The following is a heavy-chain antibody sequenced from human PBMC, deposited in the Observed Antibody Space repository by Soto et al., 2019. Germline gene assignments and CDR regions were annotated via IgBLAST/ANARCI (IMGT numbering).Heavy chain of an antibody. V-gene: IGHV2-5*02. Sequence: QITLKESGPPLVKPTETLTLTCTFSGFSLSTIGLSVGWIRQPPGKALEWLALIYWDDDKRYNPSLESRLTITKDTSKNQVVLTMTNMDPVDTATYHCARMRKEDSSGYFYTWFDPWGQGTLVTVSS. J-gene: IGHJ5*02. CDR3: ARMRKEDSSGYFYTWFDP. CDR1: GFSLSTIGLS. CDR2: IYWDDDK. D-gene: IGHD3-22*01.